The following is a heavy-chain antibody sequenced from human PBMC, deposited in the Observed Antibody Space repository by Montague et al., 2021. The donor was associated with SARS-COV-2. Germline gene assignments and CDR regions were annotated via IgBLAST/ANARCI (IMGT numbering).Heavy chain of an antibody. D-gene: IGHD5-24*01. CDR3: GRDMAP. CDR2: INQDGSDK. J-gene: IGHJ5*02. V-gene: IGHV3-7*03. CDR1: GLTFTSHW. Sequence: SLRLSCAASGLTFTSHWMTWVRQAPGKGLEWVASINQDGSDKYYVDPVKGRFTISRDNAKNSLFLQMNSLRVEDTAVYYCGRDMAPGGQGTLVTVSS.